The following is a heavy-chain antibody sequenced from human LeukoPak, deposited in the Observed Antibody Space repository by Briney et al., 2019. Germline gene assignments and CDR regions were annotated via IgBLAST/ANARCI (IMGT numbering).Heavy chain of an antibody. Sequence: PGGSLRLSCAASGFTVSSNYMSWVRQAPGKGLEWVSIIYSGGSTYYADSVKGRFTISRDNSENTLYLQMNSLRAEDTAVYYCARGYMKGRARVGAFDIWGQGTMVTVSS. CDR3: ARGYMKGRARVGAFDI. J-gene: IGHJ3*02. V-gene: IGHV3-53*01. D-gene: IGHD5-18*01. CDR1: GFTVSSNY. CDR2: IYSGGST.